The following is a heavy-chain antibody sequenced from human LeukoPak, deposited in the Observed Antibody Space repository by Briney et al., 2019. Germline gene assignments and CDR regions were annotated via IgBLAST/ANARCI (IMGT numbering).Heavy chain of an antibody. J-gene: IGHJ1*01. CDR3: AKAQKAGFYYGSSGPPQH. D-gene: IGHD3-22*01. CDR2: ISGSGGST. Sequence: GGSLRLSCAASGFTFSSYAMSWVRQAPGKGLEWVSAISGSGGSTYYADSVKGRFTISRDNSKNTLYLQMNSLRAEDTAVYYCAKAQKAGFYYGSSGPPQHWGQGTLVTVSS. V-gene: IGHV3-23*01. CDR1: GFTFSSYA.